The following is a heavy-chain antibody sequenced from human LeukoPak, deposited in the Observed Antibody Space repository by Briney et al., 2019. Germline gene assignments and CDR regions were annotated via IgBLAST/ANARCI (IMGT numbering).Heavy chain of an antibody. CDR1: GFTFSNNW. CDR2: INQDGSEK. V-gene: IGHV3-7*01. CDR3: ARVSPYCSSTSCPADY. Sequence: GGSLRLSCAASGFTFSNNWMSWVRQAPGKGLEWVANINQDGSEKYYVDSVKGRFTISRDNAKNSLYLQMNSLRAEDTAVYYCARVSPYCSSTSCPADYWGQGTLVTVSS. J-gene: IGHJ4*02. D-gene: IGHD2-2*01.